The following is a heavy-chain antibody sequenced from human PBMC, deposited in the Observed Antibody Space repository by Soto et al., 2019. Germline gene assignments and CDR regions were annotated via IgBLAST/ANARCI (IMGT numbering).Heavy chain of an antibody. CDR2: ISGSGGST. J-gene: IGHJ3*02. Sequence: EVQLLESGGGLVQPGGSLRLSCAASGFTFSSYAMSWVRQAPGKGLEWVSAISGSGGSTYYADSVKGRFTISRDNSKNTVYLQMNRLRAEDTAVYYCAKDEVGYSRINDDAFDIWGQGTMVTVSS. V-gene: IGHV3-23*01. CDR3: AKDEVGYSRINDDAFDI. CDR1: GFTFSSYA. D-gene: IGHD6-13*01.